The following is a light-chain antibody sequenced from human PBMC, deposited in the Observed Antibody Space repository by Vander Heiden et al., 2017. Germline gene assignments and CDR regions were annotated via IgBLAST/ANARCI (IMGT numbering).Light chain of an antibody. CDR2: DNI. CDR1: SSNIGAHKD. Sequence: QSVLTQPPSVSGAPGQRVTISCTGSSSNIGAHKDVHWYQQLPGAAPKLLLSDNINRPPVVPDRFSGSRSGTSASLAITGLQAEDEASYYCQSYDISLRGILFGGGTKLTVL. V-gene: IGLV1-40*01. CDR3: QSYDISLRGIL. J-gene: IGLJ2*01.